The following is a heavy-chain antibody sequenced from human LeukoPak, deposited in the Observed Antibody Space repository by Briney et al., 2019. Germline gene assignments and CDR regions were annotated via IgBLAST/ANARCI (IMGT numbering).Heavy chain of an antibody. J-gene: IGHJ2*01. V-gene: IGHV4-39*07. D-gene: IGHD3-22*01. CDR2: IYYSGST. CDR3: ARYVYSDISPHNWYFDL. CDR1: GGSISSSSYY. Sequence: SETLSLTCTVSGGSISSSSYYWGWIRQPPGKGLEWIGSIYYSGSTYYNPSLKSRVTISVDTSKNQFSLKLSSVTAADTAVYFCARYVYSDISPHNWYFDLWGRGTLVAVSS.